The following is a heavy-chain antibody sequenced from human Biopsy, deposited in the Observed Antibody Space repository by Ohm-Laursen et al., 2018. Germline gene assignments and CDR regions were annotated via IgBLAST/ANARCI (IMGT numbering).Heavy chain of an antibody. Sequence: SETLSLTCTVSGDSINSSYWSWIRQAPGKGLEWIGFTSNSGNTNYNPSLKSRVTISADTSKNQFSLKLGSVTVADTAVFYCARRGSGGRSFDYWGQGSLVTVSS. V-gene: IGHV4-59*08. CDR3: ARRGSGGRSFDY. D-gene: IGHD2-15*01. J-gene: IGHJ4*02. CDR2: TSNSGNT. CDR1: GDSINSSY.